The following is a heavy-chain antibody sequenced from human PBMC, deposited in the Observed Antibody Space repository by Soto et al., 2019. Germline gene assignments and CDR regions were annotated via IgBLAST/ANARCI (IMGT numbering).Heavy chain of an antibody. D-gene: IGHD3-16*01. CDR2: VYYSGAT. CDR3: ARDKDLQPTVWGF. J-gene: IGHJ4*02. CDR1: GDSMATGGHY. V-gene: IGHV4-31*03. Sequence: SETLSVTCTVSGDSMATGGHYYNWIRQVPGKGLEWIGYVYYSGATHYTPSLRARATISRDTSKNQFSLRLISVTAADTALYYCARDKDLQPTVWGFWGQGIQVTVSS.